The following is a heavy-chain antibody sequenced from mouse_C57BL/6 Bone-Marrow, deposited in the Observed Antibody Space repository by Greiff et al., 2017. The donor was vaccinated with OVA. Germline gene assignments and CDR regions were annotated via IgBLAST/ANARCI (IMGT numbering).Heavy chain of an antibody. J-gene: IGHJ2*01. CDR2: ISSGGSYT. D-gene: IGHD2-4*01. CDR3: ARYYNDYDLYYVGY. CDR1: GFTFSSYG. V-gene: IGHV5-6*01. Sequence: EVLLVESGGDLVKPGGSLKLSCAASGFTFSSYGMSWVRQTPDKRLEWVATISSGGSYTDYPDSVKGRFTISRDNAKNTLYLQMSRLKSEDTAVYYCARYYNDYDLYYVGYWGQGTTLTVTS.